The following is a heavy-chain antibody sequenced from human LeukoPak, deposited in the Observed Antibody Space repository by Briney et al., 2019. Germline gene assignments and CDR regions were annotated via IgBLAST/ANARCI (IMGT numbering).Heavy chain of an antibody. Sequence: GGSLRLSCAASGFTFSSYWMSWVRQAPGKGLEWVANIKQDGSEKYYVDSVKGRFTISRDNAKNSLYLQMNSLRAEDTAVYYCAIDRQWLVRGAFDYWGQGTLVTVSS. V-gene: IGHV3-7*01. CDR3: AIDRQWLVRGAFDY. CDR2: IKQDGSEK. D-gene: IGHD6-19*01. CDR1: GFTFSSYW. J-gene: IGHJ4*02.